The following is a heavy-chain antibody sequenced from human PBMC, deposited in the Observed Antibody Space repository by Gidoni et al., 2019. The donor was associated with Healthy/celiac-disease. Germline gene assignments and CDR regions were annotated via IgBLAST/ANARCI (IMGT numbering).Heavy chain of an antibody. D-gene: IGHD6-19*01. CDR3: ARAVAGLHPHDY. J-gene: IGHJ4*02. Sequence: EVQLVASGGGVVRPGGSLRLSCAASGFTFDDYGMRWVRQAPGKGLEWVSGINWNGGSTVYADSVKGRFTISRDNAKNSLYLQMNSLRAEDTALYYCARAVAGLHPHDYWGQGTLVTVSS. CDR1: GFTFDDYG. CDR2: INWNGGST. V-gene: IGHV3-20*04.